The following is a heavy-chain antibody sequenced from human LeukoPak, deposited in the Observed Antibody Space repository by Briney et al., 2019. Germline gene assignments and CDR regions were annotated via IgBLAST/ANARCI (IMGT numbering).Heavy chain of an antibody. CDR3: ARDGTQDAFDI. Sequence: GGSPRLSCAASGFTFSSYSMNWVRQAPGKGLEWVSSISSSSNYIYYADSVKGRFTISRDNAKNSLNLQMNSLRAEDTAVYYCARDGTQDAFDIWGQGTMVTVSS. V-gene: IGHV3-21*01. CDR1: GFTFSSYS. J-gene: IGHJ3*02. CDR2: ISSSSNYI. D-gene: IGHD1-1*01.